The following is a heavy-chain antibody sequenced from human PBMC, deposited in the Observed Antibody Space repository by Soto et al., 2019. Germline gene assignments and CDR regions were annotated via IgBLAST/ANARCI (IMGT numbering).Heavy chain of an antibody. CDR2: INHSGST. CDR3: ARNYYDSSGRIFNP. J-gene: IGHJ5*02. D-gene: IGHD3-22*01. CDR1: GGSFSGYY. Sequence: SETLSLTCAVYGGSFSGYYWSWIRQPPGKGLEWIGEINHSGSTNYNPSLKSRVTISVDTSKNQFSLKLSSVTAADTAVYYCARNYYDSSGRIFNPWGQGPLVTVSS. V-gene: IGHV4-34*01.